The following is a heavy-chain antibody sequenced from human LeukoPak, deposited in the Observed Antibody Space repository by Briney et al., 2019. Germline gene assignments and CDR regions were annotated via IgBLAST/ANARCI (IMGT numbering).Heavy chain of an antibody. V-gene: IGHV4-34*01. Sequence: SETLSLTCAVYGGSFSGYYWSWIRQPPGKGLEWIGEINHSGSTNYNPSLKSRVTISVDTSKNQFSLKLSSVTAADTAVYYCAREPTADFWSGYYSSYYMDVWGKGTTVTVSS. CDR2: INHSGST. CDR3: AREPTADFWSGYYSSYYMDV. J-gene: IGHJ6*03. D-gene: IGHD3-3*01. CDR1: GGSFSGYY.